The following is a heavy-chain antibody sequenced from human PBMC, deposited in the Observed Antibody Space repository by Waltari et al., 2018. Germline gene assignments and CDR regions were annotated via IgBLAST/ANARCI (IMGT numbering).Heavy chain of an antibody. J-gene: IGHJ3*02. Sequence: EVQVVESGGDLVQPGRSLRLSCAASGFIFDVYGMNWVRQAPGKGLEWVSGISWNSARIAYADSVKGRFTISRDDAKRSLYLQMNSLRAEDTALYYCAGNSRSSGSAFDIWGQGTMVTVSS. CDR3: AGNSRSSGSAFDI. CDR2: ISWNSARI. D-gene: IGHD6-6*01. CDR1: GFIFDVYG. V-gene: IGHV3-9*01.